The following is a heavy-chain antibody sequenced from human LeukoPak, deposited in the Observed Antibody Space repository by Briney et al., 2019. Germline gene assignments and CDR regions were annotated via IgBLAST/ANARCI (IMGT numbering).Heavy chain of an antibody. Sequence: GGSLRLSCAASGFTFSSYSMNWVRQAPGKGLEWVSYISSSSSTIYYADSVKGRFTISRDNAKNSLYLQMNSLRAEDTAVYYCARDYSSGWYGRRPFDYWGQGTLVTVSS. J-gene: IGHJ4*02. D-gene: IGHD6-19*01. CDR3: ARDYSSGWYGRRPFDY. CDR1: GFTFSSYS. CDR2: ISSSSSTI. V-gene: IGHV3-48*01.